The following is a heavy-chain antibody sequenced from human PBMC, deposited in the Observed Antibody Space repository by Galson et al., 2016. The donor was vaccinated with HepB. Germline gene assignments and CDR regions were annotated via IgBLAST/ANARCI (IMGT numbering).Heavy chain of an antibody. V-gene: IGHV1-18*04. CDR2: ISLYNGNR. CDR1: GYTFNGYG. D-gene: IGHD6-19*01. J-gene: IGHJ4*02. Sequence: SVKVSCKASGYTFNGYGISWVRQAPGHGLEWMGWISLYNGNRKYVQKFQGRVTMTSDTSTSTAYMELRSLRSDDTAVYYCARVLPVAGKQSDYWGQGTLVTVSS. CDR3: ARVLPVAGKQSDY.